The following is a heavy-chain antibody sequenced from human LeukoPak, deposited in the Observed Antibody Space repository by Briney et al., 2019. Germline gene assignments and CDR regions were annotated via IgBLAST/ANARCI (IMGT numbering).Heavy chain of an antibody. CDR3: ARDMWGTFDY. CDR2: VSPDGSDT. J-gene: IGHJ4*02. CDR1: GFTFSSFW. D-gene: IGHD7-27*01. Sequence: PGRSLRLSCAASGFTFSSFWMHWGRQAPGKGLVWVSRVSPDGSDTTYADSVKGRFTISRDNAKNTLYLQMSSLRAEDTAVYYCARDMWGTFDYWGQGALVTVSS. V-gene: IGHV3-74*01.